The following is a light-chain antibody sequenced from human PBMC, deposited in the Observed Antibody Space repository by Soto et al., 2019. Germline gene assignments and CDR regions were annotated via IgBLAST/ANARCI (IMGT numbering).Light chain of an antibody. J-gene: IGKJ4*01. CDR2: GAS. Sequence: ELVLTQSPGTLSLSPGERATLSCRASQTVNNNDLAWYQHIPGQAPRLLISGASGRATGTPDRFSGSASGTDFTLTISRLEPEDFAVYYCQQYGSSPLTFGGGTKVEIK. V-gene: IGKV3-20*01. CDR1: QTVNNND. CDR3: QQYGSSPLT.